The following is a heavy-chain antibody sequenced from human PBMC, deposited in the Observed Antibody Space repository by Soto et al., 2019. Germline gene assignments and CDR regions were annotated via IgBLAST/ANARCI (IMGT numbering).Heavy chain of an antibody. CDR3: ATSSSTDH. CDR2: ISSSGNST. V-gene: IGHV3-23*01. Sequence: LRLSCMASGFSFRSYAMGWVRQAPGKGLEWVSSISSSGNSTYYAGSVRGRFTISRDNSKNTLFLEVNSLRGEDTATYYCATSSSTDHWGQGSLVTVSS. CDR1: GFSFRSYA. J-gene: IGHJ4*02. D-gene: IGHD6-6*01.